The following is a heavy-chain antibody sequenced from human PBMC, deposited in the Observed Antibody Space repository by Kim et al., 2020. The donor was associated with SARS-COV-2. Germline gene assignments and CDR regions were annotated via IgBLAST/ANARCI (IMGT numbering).Heavy chain of an antibody. CDR1: GFTFDDYA. V-gene: IGHV3-9*01. CDR2: ISWNSGSI. Sequence: GGSLRLSCAASGFTFDDYAMHWVRQAPGKGLEWVSGISWNSGSIGYADSVKGRFTISRDNAKNSLYLQMNSLRAEDTALYYCAKGTYYYDSSGYPNDYWGQGTLVTVSS. J-gene: IGHJ4*02. D-gene: IGHD3-22*01. CDR3: AKGTYYYDSSGYPNDY.